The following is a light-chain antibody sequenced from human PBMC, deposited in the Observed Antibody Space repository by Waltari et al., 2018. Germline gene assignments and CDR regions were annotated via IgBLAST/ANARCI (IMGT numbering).Light chain of an antibody. Sequence: EIVMTQSPATLSVSPGARSTLSCRASQRVSSNLAWYQQKPGQEPRPLIYGASTRATGIPARFSGSGSGTEFTLTISSRQSEDFAVYYCQQYNNWPPLTFGGGTKVEIK. CDR3: QQYNNWPPLT. CDR1: QRVSSN. CDR2: GAS. V-gene: IGKV3-15*01. J-gene: IGKJ4*01.